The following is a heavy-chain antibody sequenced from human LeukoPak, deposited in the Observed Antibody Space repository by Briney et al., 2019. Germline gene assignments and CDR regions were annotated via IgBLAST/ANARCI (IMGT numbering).Heavy chain of an antibody. CDR2: INPNGGDT. Sequence: ASVKVSCKASGYTFTAYHMHWVRQAPGQGLEWMGRINPNGGDTNYAQKFQGRVTMTRDTSISTAYMELSGLRSDDTAVYYCARDYCSSTSCLFDYWGQGTLVSVSS. CDR1: GYTFTAYH. V-gene: IGHV1-2*06. J-gene: IGHJ4*02. D-gene: IGHD2-2*01. CDR3: ARDYCSSTSCLFDY.